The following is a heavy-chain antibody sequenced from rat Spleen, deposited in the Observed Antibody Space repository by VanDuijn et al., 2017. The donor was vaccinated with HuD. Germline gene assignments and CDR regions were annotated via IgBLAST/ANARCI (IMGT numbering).Heavy chain of an antibody. V-gene: IGHV5-29*01. CDR3: ATVGTRVSS. CDR2: ISYDGSST. D-gene: IGHD1-4*01. CDR1: GFTFSNYG. J-gene: IGHJ2*01. Sequence: EVQLVESGGGLMQPGRSIKLSCAASGFTFSNYGMAWVRQAPTKGLEWVATISYDGSSTYYRDSVKGRFTISRDNAKSTLYLQMDSLRSEYTATYYCATVGTRVSSWGQGVMVTVSS.